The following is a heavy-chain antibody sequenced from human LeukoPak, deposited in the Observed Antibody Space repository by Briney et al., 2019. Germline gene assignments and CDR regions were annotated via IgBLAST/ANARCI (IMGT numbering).Heavy chain of an antibody. Sequence: GGSLRLSCAASGFTFSSYAMSWVCQAPGKGLEWVSAIGPGGLRAYYADPVKGRFTISRDNSKNTLHLQMNSLRVEDTAAYYCVMDPREHWFDPWGQGTLVTVSS. D-gene: IGHD3/OR15-3a*01. V-gene: IGHV3-23*01. CDR2: IGPGGLRA. J-gene: IGHJ5*02. CDR3: VMDPREHWFDP. CDR1: GFTFSSYA.